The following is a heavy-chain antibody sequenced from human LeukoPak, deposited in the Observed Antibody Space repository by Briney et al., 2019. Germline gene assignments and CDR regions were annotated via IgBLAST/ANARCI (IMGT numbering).Heavy chain of an antibody. CDR1: GFTFSSYG. D-gene: IGHD2-15*01. Sequence: PGGSLRLSYAASGFTFSSYGMHWVRQAPGKGLEWVAVISYDGSNKYYADSVKGRFTISRDNSKNTLYLQMNSLRAEDTAVYYCAKDRRYSQDYWGQGTLVTVSS. CDR2: ISYDGSNK. V-gene: IGHV3-30*18. J-gene: IGHJ4*02. CDR3: AKDRRYSQDY.